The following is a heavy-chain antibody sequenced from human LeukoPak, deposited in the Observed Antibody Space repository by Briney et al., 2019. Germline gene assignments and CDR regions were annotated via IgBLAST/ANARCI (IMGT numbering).Heavy chain of an antibody. J-gene: IGHJ4*02. CDR1: GFTFSSYA. V-gene: IGHV3-30*04. D-gene: IGHD2-2*03. CDR3: AKDGYCSSTSCPGAREHTE. Sequence: GGSLRLSCAASGFTFSSYAMHWVRRAPGKGLEWVAVISYDGSNKYYADSVKGRFTISRDNSKNTLYLQMNSLRAEDTAVYYCAKDGYCSSTSCPGAREHTEWGQGTLVTVSS. CDR2: ISYDGSNK.